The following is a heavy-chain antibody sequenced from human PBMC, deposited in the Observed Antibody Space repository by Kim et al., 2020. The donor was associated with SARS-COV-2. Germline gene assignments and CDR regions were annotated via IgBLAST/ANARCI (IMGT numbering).Heavy chain of an antibody. J-gene: IGHJ4*02. Sequence: NYNPSLKSRVPISIDTSKNQFSLILSSVTAADTAVYYCAREKSSYYYFDYWGQGTLVTVSS. D-gene: IGHD2-15*01. CDR3: AREKSSYYYFDY. V-gene: IGHV4-61*02.